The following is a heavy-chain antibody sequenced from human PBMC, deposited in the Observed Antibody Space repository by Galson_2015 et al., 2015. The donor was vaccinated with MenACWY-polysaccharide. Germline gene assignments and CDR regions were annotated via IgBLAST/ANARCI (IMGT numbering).Heavy chain of an antibody. CDR2: IDTSGTST. CDR3: ARDTPGIEDFDY. V-gene: IGHV3-48*03. Sequence: SLRLSCAVSGFTFRSHDMNWVRQAPGKGLARVSYIDTSGTSTKYADSVKGRFIMSRDNAKNSLYLQMNSLRLEDTAVYYCARDTPGIEDFDYWGQGSLVTVSS. D-gene: IGHD1-1*01. CDR1: GFTFRSHD. J-gene: IGHJ4*02.